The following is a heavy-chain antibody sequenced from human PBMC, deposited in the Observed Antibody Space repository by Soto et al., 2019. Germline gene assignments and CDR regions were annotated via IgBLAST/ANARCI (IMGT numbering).Heavy chain of an antibody. V-gene: IGHV3-33*01. D-gene: IGHD3-9*01. CDR2: VWSDGSKK. Sequence: ESGGGVVQPGRSLRLSCAASGFTFSTYGMHWVRQAPGKGLEWVALVWSDGSKKYYADSVKGRFTISRDNSKDTLHLQMNSLRAEDTAVYYCVRVFDTYYFDLWGQGTLVTVST. CDR1: GFTFSTYG. J-gene: IGHJ4*02. CDR3: VRVFDTYYFDL.